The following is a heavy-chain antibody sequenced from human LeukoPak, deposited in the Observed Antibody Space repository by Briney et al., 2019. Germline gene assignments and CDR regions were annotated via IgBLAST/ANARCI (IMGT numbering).Heavy chain of an antibody. CDR2: INHSGST. Sequence: SETLSLTCAVYGGSFSGYYWSWIRQPPGKGLEWIGEINHSGSTNYNPSLKSRVTISVDTSKNQFSLKLSSVTAADTAVYYCARERSSSFWDVDYWGQGTLVTVSS. D-gene: IGHD6-6*01. CDR3: ARERSSSFWDVDY. V-gene: IGHV4-34*01. J-gene: IGHJ4*02. CDR1: GGSFSGYY.